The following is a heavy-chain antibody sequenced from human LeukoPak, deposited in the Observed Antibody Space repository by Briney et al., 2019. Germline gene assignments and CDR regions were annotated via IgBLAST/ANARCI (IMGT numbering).Heavy chain of an antibody. Sequence: KPSETLSLTCTVSGGSISSYYWSWIRQPPGKGLEWIGYIYYSGSTNYNPSLKSRVTISVDTSKNQFSLKLSPVTAADTASYYCARGYAYGPNYYFDYWGQGTLVTVSS. D-gene: IGHD5-18*01. CDR2: IYYSGST. CDR3: ARGYAYGPNYYFDY. V-gene: IGHV4-59*01. J-gene: IGHJ4*02. CDR1: GGSISSYY.